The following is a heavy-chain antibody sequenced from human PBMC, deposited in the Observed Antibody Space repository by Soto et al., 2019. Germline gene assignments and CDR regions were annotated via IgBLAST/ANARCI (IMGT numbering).Heavy chain of an antibody. CDR3: ATVTTYAHYYYYGMDV. D-gene: IGHD4-4*01. CDR1: GFTFSSYA. CDR2: ISGSGGST. J-gene: IGHJ6*02. V-gene: IGHV3-23*01. Sequence: GGSLRLSCAASGFTFSSYAMSWVRQAPGKGLEWVSAISGSGGSTYYADSVKGRFTISRDNSKNTLYLQMNSLRAEDTAVYYCATVTTYAHYYYYGMDVWGQGTTVTVSS.